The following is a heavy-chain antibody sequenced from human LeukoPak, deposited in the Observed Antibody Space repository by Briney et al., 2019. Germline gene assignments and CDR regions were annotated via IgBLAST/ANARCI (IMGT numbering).Heavy chain of an antibody. CDR2: IIPIFGTA. D-gene: IGHD2-2*01. CDR3: ARLVVVPAPSKYGMDV. Sequence: SVKVSCKASGGTFSSYAISWVRQAPGQGLEWMGGIIPIFGTANYAQKFQGRVTITADKSTSTAYMELSSLRSEDTAVYYCARLVVVPAPSKYGMDVWGKGTTVTVSS. CDR1: GGTFSSYA. J-gene: IGHJ6*04. V-gene: IGHV1-69*06.